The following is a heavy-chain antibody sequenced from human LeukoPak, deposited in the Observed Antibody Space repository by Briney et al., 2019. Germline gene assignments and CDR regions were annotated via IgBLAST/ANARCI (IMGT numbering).Heavy chain of an antibody. CDR1: GFTFSGYD. CDR2: ISYDGSNN. D-gene: IGHD2-15*01. J-gene: IGHJ4*02. V-gene: IGHV3-30*03. Sequence: GGSLRLSCAASGFTFSGYDMHWVRQAPGKGLEWVAVISYDGSNNYYADSVKGRFTISRDNSKNTLYLQMNSLRAEDTAVYYCARDRGGSYSAIDYWGQGTLVTVSS. CDR3: ARDRGGSYSAIDY.